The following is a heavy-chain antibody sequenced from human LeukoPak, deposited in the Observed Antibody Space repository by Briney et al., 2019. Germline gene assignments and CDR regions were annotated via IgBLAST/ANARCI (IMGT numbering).Heavy chain of an antibody. CDR3: AKDQEDRGYPSSFDF. J-gene: IGHJ4*02. CDR1: GFTFSSYS. D-gene: IGHD2-15*01. Sequence: GGSLRLSCAASGFTFSSYSMNWVRQAPGKGLEWVSCIRGNSGMRFYSDSVRGRFTISRDNSKNTLYLQMDSLRVDDTAVYFCAKDQEDRGYPSSFDFWGQGTLVTVSS. CDR2: IRGNSGMR. V-gene: IGHV3-23*01.